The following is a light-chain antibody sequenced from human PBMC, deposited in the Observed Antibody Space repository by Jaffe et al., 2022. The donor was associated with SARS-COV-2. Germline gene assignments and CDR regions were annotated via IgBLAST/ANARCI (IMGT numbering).Light chain of an antibody. CDR2: SAS. CDR3: LQDHDYPLT. Sequence: AIQMTQSPSSLSASVGDTVTITCRASQSIRDDLSWYQQKPGKAPNLLIYSASTLQSGVPSRFSGNGSVTDFSLTISSLQPEDFATYYCLQDHDYPLTFGGGTKVEI. J-gene: IGKJ4*01. CDR1: QSIRDD. V-gene: IGKV1-6*01.